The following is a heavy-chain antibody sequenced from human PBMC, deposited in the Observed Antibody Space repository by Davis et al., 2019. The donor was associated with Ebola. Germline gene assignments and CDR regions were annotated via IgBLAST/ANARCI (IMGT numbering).Heavy chain of an antibody. Sequence: PGGSLRLSCAASGLTFSSYWMSWVRQAPGKGLEWVANIKFDGSDEKYVDSLKGRFTISRDNARNSLYLQMNSLRAEDTAVYHCARGGYYDSSGYSHTAFDIWGQGTMVTVSS. J-gene: IGHJ3*02. CDR1: GLTFSSYW. D-gene: IGHD3-22*01. V-gene: IGHV3-7*01. CDR3: ARGGYYDSSGYSHTAFDI. CDR2: IKFDGSDE.